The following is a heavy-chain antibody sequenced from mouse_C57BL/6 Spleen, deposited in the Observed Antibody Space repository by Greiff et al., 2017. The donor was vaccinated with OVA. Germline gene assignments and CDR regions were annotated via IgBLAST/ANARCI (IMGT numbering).Heavy chain of an antibody. CDR2: ISYDGSN. Sequence: EVKLMESGPGLVKPSQSLSLTCSVTGYSITSGYYWNWIRQFPGNKLEWMGYISYDGSNNYNPSLKNRISITRDTSKNQFFLKLNSVTTEDTATYYCVYSNYVYWYFDVWGTGTTVTVSS. D-gene: IGHD2-5*01. V-gene: IGHV3-6*01. J-gene: IGHJ1*03. CDR3: VYSNYVYWYFDV. CDR1: GYSITSGYY.